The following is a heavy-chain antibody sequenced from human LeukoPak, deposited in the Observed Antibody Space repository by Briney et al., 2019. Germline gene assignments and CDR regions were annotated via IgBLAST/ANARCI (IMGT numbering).Heavy chain of an antibody. Sequence: SETLSLTCTVSGGSISSGSYYWSWIRQPPGKGLEWIGYIYYSGSTNYNPSLKSRVTISVDTSKNQFSLKLSSVTAADTAVYYCARLVKQQLTPGWFDPWGQGTLVTVSS. D-gene: IGHD6-13*01. CDR1: GGSISSGSYY. CDR2: IYYSGST. J-gene: IGHJ5*02. V-gene: IGHV4-61*01. CDR3: ARLVKQQLTPGWFDP.